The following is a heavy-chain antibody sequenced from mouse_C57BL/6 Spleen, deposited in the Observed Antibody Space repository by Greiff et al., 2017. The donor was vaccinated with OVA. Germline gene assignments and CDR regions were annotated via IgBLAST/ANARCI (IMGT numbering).Heavy chain of an antibody. Sequence: DVKLQESGAELVKPGASVKLSCTASGFNITDYYMHWVKQRTEQGLEWIGRIDPEDGETKYAPKFQGKATITADTSSNTAYLQLSSLTSEDTAVYYCARDQDGSTWYAKGDRGKGPSVT. CDR3: ARDQDGSTWYAKGD. V-gene: IGHV14-2*01. J-gene: IGHJ4*01. CDR2: IDPEDGET. D-gene: IGHD5-1*01. CDR1: GFNITDYY.